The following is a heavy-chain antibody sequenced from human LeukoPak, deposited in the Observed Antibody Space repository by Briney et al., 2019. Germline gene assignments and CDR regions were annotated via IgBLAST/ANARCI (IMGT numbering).Heavy chain of an antibody. D-gene: IGHD6-13*01. CDR3: ARDCTSSSWYVRYYYYMDV. CDR1: GYTFTSYY. J-gene: IGHJ6*03. V-gene: IGHV1-46*01. CDR2: INPSGGST. Sequence: ASVKVSCKASGYTFTSYYMHWVRQAPGQGLEWMGIINPSGGSTSYAQKFQGRVTMTRDMSTSTVYMELSSLRSEDTAVYYCARDCTSSSWYVRYYYYMDVWAKGPRSPSP.